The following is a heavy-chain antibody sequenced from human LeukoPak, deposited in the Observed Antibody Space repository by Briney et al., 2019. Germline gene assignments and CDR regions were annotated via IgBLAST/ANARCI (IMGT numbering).Heavy chain of an antibody. CDR3: AKDSGISSGWPRNYYYYYGMDV. Sequence: GGSLRLSCAASGFTFSNSAMSWVRQAPGKGLEWVSTLSDSGITTYYADSVKGRFTISRDNSKNTLYLQMNSLRAEDTAVYYCAKDSGISSGWPRNYYYYYGMDVWGQGTTVTVSS. CDR2: LSDSGITT. CDR1: GFTFSNSA. V-gene: IGHV3-23*01. J-gene: IGHJ6*02. D-gene: IGHD6-19*01.